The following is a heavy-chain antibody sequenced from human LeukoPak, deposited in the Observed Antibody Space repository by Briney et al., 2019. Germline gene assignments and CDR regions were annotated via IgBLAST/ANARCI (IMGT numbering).Heavy chain of an antibody. D-gene: IGHD3-3*01. CDR2: INHSGST. V-gene: IGHV4-39*07. CDR1: GGSISSSSYY. CDR3: ARTRFNDYDY. J-gene: IGHJ4*02. Sequence: SETLSLTCTVSGGSISSSSYYWSWIRQPPGKGLEWIGEINHSGSTNYNPSLKSRVTISVDTSKNQFSLELSSVTAADTAVYYCARTRFNDYDYWGQGTLVTVSS.